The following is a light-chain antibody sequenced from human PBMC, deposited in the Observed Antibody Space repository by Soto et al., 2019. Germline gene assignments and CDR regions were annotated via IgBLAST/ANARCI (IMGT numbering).Light chain of an antibody. Sequence: DVRLTQSPSFLSASVGDRVTFTCRASQDINSYLAWYQQKPGKAPKLLIYGASRLQNVVPSRFSGSGSGTEFTLTVSSLQTEDVATYYCQQLNSYPTFGGGTKVEIK. J-gene: IGKJ4*01. CDR1: QDINSY. CDR2: GAS. V-gene: IGKV1-9*01. CDR3: QQLNSYPT.